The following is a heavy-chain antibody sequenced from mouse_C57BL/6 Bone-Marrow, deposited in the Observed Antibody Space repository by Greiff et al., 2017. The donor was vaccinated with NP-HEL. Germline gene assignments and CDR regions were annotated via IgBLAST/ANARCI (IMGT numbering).Heavy chain of an antibody. D-gene: IGHD2-4*01. Sequence: QVQLQQSGAELVKPGASVKLSCKASGYTFTSYWMHWVKQRPGQGLEWIGMIHPNSGSTNYNEKFKSKATLTVDKSSSTAYMQLSSLTSEDSAVYYCANADYDDAMDYWGQGTSVTVSS. CDR3: ANADYDDAMDY. J-gene: IGHJ4*01. CDR2: IHPNSGST. CDR1: GYTFTSYW. V-gene: IGHV1-64*01.